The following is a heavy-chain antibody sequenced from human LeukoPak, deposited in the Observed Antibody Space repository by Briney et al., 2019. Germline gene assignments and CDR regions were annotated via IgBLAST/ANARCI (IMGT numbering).Heavy chain of an antibody. CDR2: ITSSSSTI. J-gene: IGHJ4*02. V-gene: IGHV3-48*01. D-gene: IGHD5-18*01. CDR1: GFTFSNYN. CDR3: ARVWDGYSGEDY. Sequence: PGGSLRLSCAASGFTFSNYNMIWVRQAPGRELECVSYITSSSSTIHYADSVKGRFTISRDNAKKSLYLQMNSLRAEDTAVYYCARVWDGYSGEDYWGQGTLVTVSS.